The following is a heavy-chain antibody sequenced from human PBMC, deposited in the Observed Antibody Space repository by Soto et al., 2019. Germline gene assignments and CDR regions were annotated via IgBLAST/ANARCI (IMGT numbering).Heavy chain of an antibody. Sequence: HPGGSLRLSCAASGFTFSSYAMSWVRQAPGKGLEWVSAISGSGGSTYYADSVKGRFTISRDNSKNTLYLQMNSLRAEDTAVYYCAKDRSTTVTTTGIFDYWGQGTLVTVSS. CDR2: ISGSGGST. J-gene: IGHJ4*02. D-gene: IGHD4-17*01. CDR1: GFTFSSYA. V-gene: IGHV3-23*01. CDR3: AKDRSTTVTTTGIFDY.